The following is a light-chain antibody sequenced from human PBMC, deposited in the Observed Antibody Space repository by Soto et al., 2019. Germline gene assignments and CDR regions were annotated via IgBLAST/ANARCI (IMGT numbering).Light chain of an antibody. CDR2: DAS. CDR1: QSVSSY. V-gene: IGKV3-11*01. Sequence: EIGLTQSPATLSLSPGERATLSCRASQSVSSYLAWYQQKPGQAPRLLIYDASNRATGIPARFSGSGSGTDFTLTISSLEPEDFAVYYCQQRSNWPTYTFGQGTKLEIK. J-gene: IGKJ2*01. CDR3: QQRSNWPTYT.